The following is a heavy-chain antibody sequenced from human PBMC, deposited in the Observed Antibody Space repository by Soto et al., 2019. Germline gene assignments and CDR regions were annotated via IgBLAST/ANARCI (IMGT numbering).Heavy chain of an antibody. J-gene: IGHJ4*02. CDR3: ARAYYYDSSGYYYVHYFDY. V-gene: IGHV1-69*13. CDR2: IIPIFGTA. Sequence: SVKVSCKASGGTFSSYAISWVRQAPGQGLEWVGGIIPIFGTANYAQKFQGRVTITADESTSTAYMELSSLRSEDTAVYYCARAYYYDSSGYYYVHYFDYWGQGTLVTVSS. CDR1: GGTFSSYA. D-gene: IGHD3-22*01.